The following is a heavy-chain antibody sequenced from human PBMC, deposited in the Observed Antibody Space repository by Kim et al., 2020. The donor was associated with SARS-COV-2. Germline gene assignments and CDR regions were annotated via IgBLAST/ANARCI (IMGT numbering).Heavy chain of an antibody. CDR3: ARDDYVWGSYRYQGANWFDP. CDR1: GFTFSSYS. Sequence: GGSLRLSCAASGFTFSSYSMNWVRQAPGKGLEWVSYISSSSSTIYYADSVKGRFTISRDNPKNSLYLQMNSLRDEDTAVYYCARDDYVWGSYRYQGANWFDPWGQGTLVTVSS. J-gene: IGHJ5*02. CDR2: ISSSSSTI. D-gene: IGHD3-16*02. V-gene: IGHV3-48*02.